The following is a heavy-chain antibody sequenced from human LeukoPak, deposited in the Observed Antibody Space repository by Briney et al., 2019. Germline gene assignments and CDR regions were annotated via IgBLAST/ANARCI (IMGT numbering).Heavy chain of an antibody. D-gene: IGHD4/OR15-4a*01. J-gene: IGHJ4*02. CDR2: ISGGGDST. CDR3: AKFISARDYGHFSGRLFDY. V-gene: IGHV3-23*01. CDR1: GFTFSSYG. Sequence: GGSLRLSCAASGFTFSSYGMSWVRQAPGKGLEWVSGISGGGDSTHYADSVKGRFTLSRDNPKNTLYLQMNSLTAEDTAVYYCAKFISARDYGHFSGRLFDYWGQGTLVTVSS.